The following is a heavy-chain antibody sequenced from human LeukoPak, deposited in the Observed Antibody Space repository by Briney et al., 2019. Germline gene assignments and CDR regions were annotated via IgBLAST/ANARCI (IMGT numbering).Heavy chain of an antibody. J-gene: IGHJ3*02. CDR2: IKSKTDGGTT. CDR3: TSQWLGDAFDI. V-gene: IGHV3-15*01. D-gene: IGHD6-19*01. CDR1: GFTFSNVW. Sequence: GCSLRLFCAASGFTFSNVWLSWVCQAPARGLACVGRIKSKTDGGTTDYAGPVKGRFTISSDDSKNTLYLHMNSLKTYVTAVYYWTSQWLGDAFDIWGQETMVTVNS.